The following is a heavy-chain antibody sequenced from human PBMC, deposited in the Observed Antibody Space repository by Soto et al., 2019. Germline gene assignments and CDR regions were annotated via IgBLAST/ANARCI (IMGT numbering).Heavy chain of an antibody. CDR1: GFTFTSSA. V-gene: IGHV1-58*02. D-gene: IGHD2-15*01. CDR3: AAESCSGGSCYFDY. CDR2: IVVGSGNT. Sequence: ASVKVSCKASGFTFTSSATQWVRQARGQRLEWIGWIVVGSGNTNYAQKFQERVTITRDMSTSTAYMELSSLRSEDTAVYYCAAESCSGGSCYFDYWGQGTLVTVSS. J-gene: IGHJ4*02.